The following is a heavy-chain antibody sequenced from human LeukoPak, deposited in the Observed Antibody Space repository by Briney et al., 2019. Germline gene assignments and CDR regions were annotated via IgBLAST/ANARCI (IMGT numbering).Heavy chain of an antibody. CDR1: VGSFTDYY. V-gene: IGHV4-34*01. CDR3: ARRREGYFDL. J-gene: IGHJ2*01. Sequence: SETLSLTCAVYVGSFTDYYWAWLRQPPGKGLEWIGEINHSGSSNYNPSLKSRVTTSVVTSKNQFSLKVRSVTAADTAVYYCARRREGYFDLWGRGNLVTVSS. CDR2: INHSGSS.